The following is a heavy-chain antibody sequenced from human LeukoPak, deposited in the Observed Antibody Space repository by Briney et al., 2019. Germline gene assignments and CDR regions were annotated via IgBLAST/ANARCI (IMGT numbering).Heavy chain of an antibody. V-gene: IGHV4-39*07. CDR3: ARVLGATISKYYFDY. Sequence: SETLSLTCTVSGGSISSSSYYWGWIRQPPGKGLEWIGSIYYSGSTYYNPSLKSRVTISVDTSKNQFSLKLSSVTAADTAVYYCARVLGATISKYYFDYWGQGTLVTVSS. J-gene: IGHJ4*02. D-gene: IGHD1-26*01. CDR2: IYYSGST. CDR1: GGSISSSSYY.